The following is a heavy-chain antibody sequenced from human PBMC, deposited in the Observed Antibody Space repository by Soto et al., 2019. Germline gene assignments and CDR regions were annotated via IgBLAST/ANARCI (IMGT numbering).Heavy chain of an antibody. CDR1: GFTFSSYS. CDR3: ARERGCSWFGGAFDI. Sequence: EVQLVESGGGLVKPGGSLRLSCAASGFTFSSYSMNWVRQAPGKGLEWVSSISSSSSYIYYADSVKGRFTISRDNAKNSLYLQMTNLRAEDTAVYYCARERGCSWFGGAFDIWGQGTMVTVSS. J-gene: IGHJ3*02. D-gene: IGHD3-10*01. V-gene: IGHV3-21*01. CDR2: ISSSSSYI.